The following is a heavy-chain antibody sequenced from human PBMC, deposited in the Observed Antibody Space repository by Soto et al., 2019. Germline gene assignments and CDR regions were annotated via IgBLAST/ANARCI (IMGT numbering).Heavy chain of an antibody. CDR2: INSDGSST. CDR3: AREMQGAFDP. J-gene: IGHJ5*02. V-gene: IGHV3-74*01. Sequence: EVQLVESGGGLVQPGGSLRLSCVVSGLTFNSYWMHWVRQAPGKGLVWVSCINSDGSSTDCADSVKGLFTISRDNAKNTMYLQMNSLIAEDTAVYYCAREMQGAFDPWVQGTLVTVTP. CDR1: GLTFNSYW. D-gene: IGHD1-26*01.